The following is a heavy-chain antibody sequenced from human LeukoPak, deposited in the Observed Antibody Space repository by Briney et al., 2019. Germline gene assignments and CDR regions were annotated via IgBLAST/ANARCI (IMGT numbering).Heavy chain of an antibody. CDR1: GFTFSSYT. V-gene: IGHV3-21*01. CDR3: ARGGAYCGGDCYPLYYFDY. CDR2: ISSSSRDI. Sequence: GGSLRLSCAASGFTFSSYTMNWVRQAPGKGLEWVAAISSSSRDIFYADSVRGRFSISRDTSRSTLYLQMNSLRAEDTAVYYCARGGAYCGGDCYPLYYFDYWGQGTLVTVSS. D-gene: IGHD2-21*02. J-gene: IGHJ4*02.